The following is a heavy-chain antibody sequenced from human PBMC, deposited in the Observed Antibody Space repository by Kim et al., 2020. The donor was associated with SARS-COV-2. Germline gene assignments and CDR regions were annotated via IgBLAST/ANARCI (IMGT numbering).Heavy chain of an antibody. Sequence: GGSLRLSCAASGFTFSSYAMSWVRQAPGKGLEWVSAISGSGGSTYYADSVKGRFTISRDNSKNTLYLQMNSLRAEDTAVYYCAKHPGKNRYDSSGYYIRAAFDIWGQGTMVTVSS. CDR1: GFTFSSYA. CDR2: ISGSGGST. D-gene: IGHD3-22*01. CDR3: AKHPGKNRYDSSGYYIRAAFDI. J-gene: IGHJ3*02. V-gene: IGHV3-23*01.